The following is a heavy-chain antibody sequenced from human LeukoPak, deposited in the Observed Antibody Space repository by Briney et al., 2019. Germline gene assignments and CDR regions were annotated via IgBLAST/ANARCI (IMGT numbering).Heavy chain of an antibody. D-gene: IGHD3-10*01. V-gene: IGHV4-38-2*02. CDR2: IYHSGST. CDR1: GYSISSGYY. CDR3: AKSNGYGLVDI. Sequence: SETLSLTCSVSGYSISSGYYWGWIRQPPGQGLEWIGSIYHSGSTYYNPSLKSRVTISVDTSKNQLSLKLNSVTAADTAVYYCAKSNGYGLVDIWGQGTMVTVSS. J-gene: IGHJ3*02.